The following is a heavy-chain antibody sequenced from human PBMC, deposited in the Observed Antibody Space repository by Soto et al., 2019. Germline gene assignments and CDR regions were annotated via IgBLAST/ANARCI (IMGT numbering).Heavy chain of an antibody. J-gene: IGHJ4*02. Sequence: QVQLVQSGAEVKKPGASVKVSCKASGFTFRNYGITWLRQVPGQGLEWMGWISAYNGNTVHAQEYEGRLTMTTDTSTSTAYMELRTLRPDDTAVYYCARPQNDILTDSYTNYFDSWGQGTLVIVSS. CDR2: ISAYNGNT. CDR3: ARPQNDILTDSYTNYFDS. V-gene: IGHV1-18*01. CDR1: GFTFRNYG. D-gene: IGHD3-9*01.